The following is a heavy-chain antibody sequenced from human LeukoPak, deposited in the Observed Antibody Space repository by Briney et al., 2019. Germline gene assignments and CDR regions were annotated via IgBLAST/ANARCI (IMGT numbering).Heavy chain of an antibody. D-gene: IGHD6-13*01. CDR2: TYYSGST. CDR3: ARRSSGRLAAAGYYFDY. CDR1: GGSISSGGYY. Sequence: SETLSLTCTVSGGSISSGGYYWSWIRQHPGKGLEWIGYTYYSGSTYYNPSLKSRVTISVDTSKNQFSLKLSSVTAADTAVYYCARRSSGRLAAAGYYFDYWGQGTLVTVSS. V-gene: IGHV4-31*03. J-gene: IGHJ4*02.